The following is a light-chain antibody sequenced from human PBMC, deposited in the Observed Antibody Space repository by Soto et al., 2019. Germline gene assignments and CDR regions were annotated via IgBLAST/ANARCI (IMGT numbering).Light chain of an antibody. CDR3: QQYGNSPTWT. Sequence: EIVLTQSPGTLSFSPGERATLSCRASQSVSSSYFAWYQQKPGQAPRLLIYGASSRATGTPDRFSGSGSGTDFTLTISRLEPEDFAVYYCQQYGNSPTWTFGQGTKVEIK. V-gene: IGKV3-20*01. CDR2: GAS. J-gene: IGKJ1*01. CDR1: QSVSSSY.